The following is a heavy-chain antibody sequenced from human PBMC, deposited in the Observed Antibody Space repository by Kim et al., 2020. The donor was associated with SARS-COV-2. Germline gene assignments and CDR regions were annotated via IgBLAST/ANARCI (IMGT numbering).Heavy chain of an antibody. Sequence: SETLSLTCTVSGGSISSGGYYWSWIRQHPGKGLEWIGYIYYSGSTYYNPSLKSRVTISVDTSKNQFSLKLSSVTAADTAVYYCATALYGSGSYYNVDYWGQGTLVTVSS. CDR3: ATALYGSGSYYNVDY. J-gene: IGHJ4*02. CDR1: GGSISSGGYY. D-gene: IGHD3-10*01. CDR2: IYYSGST. V-gene: IGHV4-31*03.